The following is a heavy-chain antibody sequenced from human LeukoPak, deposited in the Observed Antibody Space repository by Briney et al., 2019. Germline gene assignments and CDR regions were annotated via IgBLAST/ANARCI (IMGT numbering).Heavy chain of an antibody. Sequence: SETLSLTCAVYGGSFSGYYWSWIRQPPGKGLEWIGEINHSGSTNYNPSLKSRVTISVDTSKNQFSLKLSSVTAADTAVYYCASRSSTSKYYFDYWGQGTLVTVSS. V-gene: IGHV4-34*01. J-gene: IGHJ4*02. CDR2: INHSGST. CDR1: GGSFSGYY. D-gene: IGHD2-2*01. CDR3: ASRSSTSKYYFDY.